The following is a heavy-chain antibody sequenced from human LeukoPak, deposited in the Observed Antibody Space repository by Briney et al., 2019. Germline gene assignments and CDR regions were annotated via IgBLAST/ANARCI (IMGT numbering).Heavy chain of an antibody. J-gene: IGHJ6*02. V-gene: IGHV1-8*01. CDR3: ARGKDSVFDYYGMDV. Sequence: ASVTVSYTASGYTFTIYVINWVRQAPGQGLEWMGWMNPNSGNTGYAQKFQGGVTMTRNTSISTAYMELSSLRSEDTAVYYCARGKDSVFDYYGMDVWGQGTTVTVSS. CDR2: MNPNSGNT. CDR1: GYTFTIYV. D-gene: IGHD2-21*01.